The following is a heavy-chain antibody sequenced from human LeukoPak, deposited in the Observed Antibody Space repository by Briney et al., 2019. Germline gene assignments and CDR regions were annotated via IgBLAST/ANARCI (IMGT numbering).Heavy chain of an antibody. CDR1: GGSISSYY. Sequence: PSETLSLTCTVSGGSISSYYWSWIRQPAGKGLEWIGRIYTRGSTNYNPSLKSRVTMSVDTSKNQFSLKLSSVTAADTAVYYCARSGALEWLFGNDAFDIWGQGTMVTVSS. CDR2: IYTRGST. D-gene: IGHD3-3*01. J-gene: IGHJ3*02. CDR3: ARSGALEWLFGNDAFDI. V-gene: IGHV4-4*07.